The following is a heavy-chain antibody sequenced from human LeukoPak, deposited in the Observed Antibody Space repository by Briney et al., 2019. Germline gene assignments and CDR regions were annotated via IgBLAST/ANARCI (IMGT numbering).Heavy chain of an antibody. CDR2: IKSDGSST. CDR1: GFTFSSYW. D-gene: IGHD2-15*01. J-gene: IGHJ3*02. V-gene: IGHV3-74*01. Sequence: PGGSLRLSCAASGFTFSSYWMHWVRQAPGKGLVWVSRIKSDGSSTSYADSVKGRFTISRDNAKSTLYLQMNSLRAEDTAVYYCTRDTLYCSGGYCYHDIWGQGTMVTVSS. CDR3: TRDTLYCSGGYCYHDI.